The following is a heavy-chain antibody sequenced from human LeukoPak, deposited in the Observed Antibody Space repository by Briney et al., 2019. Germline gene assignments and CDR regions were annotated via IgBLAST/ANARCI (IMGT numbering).Heavy chain of an antibody. Sequence: PGGSLRLSCAASGFTFSSYWMHWVRQAPGKGLVWVSRINSGGSSTCYADSVKGRSTISRDNAKNTLYLQMNSLRAEATAVYYCARLITYYDILTGYCPGAFDIWGQGTMVTVSS. CDR3: ARLITYYDILTGYCPGAFDI. V-gene: IGHV3-74*01. CDR1: GFTFSSYW. J-gene: IGHJ3*02. CDR2: INSGGSST. D-gene: IGHD3-9*01.